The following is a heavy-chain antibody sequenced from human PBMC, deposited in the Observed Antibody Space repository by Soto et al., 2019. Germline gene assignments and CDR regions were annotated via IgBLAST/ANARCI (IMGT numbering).Heavy chain of an antibody. V-gene: IGHV3-23*01. Sequence: EVQLLESGGGLVQPGGSLRLSCAASGFTFSSYAMSWVRQAPGKGLEWVSAISGSGGSTYYADSVKGRFTISRDNSKNQLYLQMNRLRAEDTGVYYCAKGGWELPYHHQGMDVWGQGTTVTVSS. D-gene: IGHD1-26*01. CDR2: ISGSGGST. J-gene: IGHJ6*02. CDR3: AKGGWELPYHHQGMDV. CDR1: GFTFSSYA.